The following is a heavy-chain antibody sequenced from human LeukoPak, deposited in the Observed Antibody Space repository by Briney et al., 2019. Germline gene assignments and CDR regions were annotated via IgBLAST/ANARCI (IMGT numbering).Heavy chain of an antibody. J-gene: IGHJ4*02. CDR1: GGSISSSSYY. D-gene: IGHD3-9*01. Sequence: SETLSLTCTVSGGSISSSSYYWGWIRQPPGKGLEWIGSIYYSGGTYYNPSLKSRVTISVDTSKNQFSLKLSSVTAADTAVYYCASRLRYFENWGQGTLVTVSS. CDR3: ASRLRYFEN. CDR2: IYYSGGT. V-gene: IGHV4-39*01.